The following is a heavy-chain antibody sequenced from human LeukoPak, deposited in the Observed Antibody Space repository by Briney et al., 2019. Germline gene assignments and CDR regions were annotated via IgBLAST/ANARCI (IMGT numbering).Heavy chain of an antibody. CDR3: AKIGMSTPLDY. Sequence: GSSLRLSCAASGFSFSNYGMHWVRQAPGKGLEWVAVISSDGGNAFYVDSVKGRFTISRDNSKSTLYLQIHSLRPEDTGVFYCAKIGMSTPLDYWGQGTLVTVSS. D-gene: IGHD5-24*01. J-gene: IGHJ4*02. CDR1: GFSFSNYG. V-gene: IGHV3-30*18. CDR2: ISSDGGNA.